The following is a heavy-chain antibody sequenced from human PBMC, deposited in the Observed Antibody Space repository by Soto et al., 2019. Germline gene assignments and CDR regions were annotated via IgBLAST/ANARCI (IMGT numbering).Heavy chain of an antibody. CDR2: IYSGGST. V-gene: IGHV3-53*04. J-gene: IGHJ6*02. CDR3: ARAGENYYYGMDV. Sequence: GGSLRLSCAAAGFTVSSNYMSWVRQAPGKGLEWVSVIYSGGSTYYADSVKGRFTISRHNSKNTLYLQMNSLRAEDTAVYYCARAGENYYYGMDVWGQGTTVTVSS. CDR1: GFTVSSNY.